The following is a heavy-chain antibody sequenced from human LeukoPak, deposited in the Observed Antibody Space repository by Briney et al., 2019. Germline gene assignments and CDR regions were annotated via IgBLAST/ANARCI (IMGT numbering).Heavy chain of an antibody. CDR3: ARAALVRGVDYFDC. Sequence: GGSLRLSCAASGFTFGSYSMAWVRQAAGKGLEWVSVISGGGSTTYYADSGKGRFTISRDNSRNTVYLEMNSLRVDDTAVYYCARAALVRGVDYFDCWGQGTLVIVSS. V-gene: IGHV3-23*01. D-gene: IGHD3-10*01. J-gene: IGHJ4*02. CDR2: ISGGGSTT. CDR1: GFTFGSYS.